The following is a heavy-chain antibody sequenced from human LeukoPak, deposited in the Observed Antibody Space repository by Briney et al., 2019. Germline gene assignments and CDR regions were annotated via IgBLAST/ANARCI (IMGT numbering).Heavy chain of an antibody. J-gene: IGHJ4*02. CDR3: ARDLPPYCGGDCYSIFDY. D-gene: IGHD2-21*02. V-gene: IGHV3-30*02. Sequence: PGGSLRLSCAASGFTFSSYGMHWVRQAPGKGLEWVAFIRYDGSNKYYADSVKGRFTISRDNSKNTLYLQMNSLRAEDTAVYYCARDLPPYCGGDCYSIFDYWGQGTLVTVSS. CDR1: GFTFSSYG. CDR2: IRYDGSNK.